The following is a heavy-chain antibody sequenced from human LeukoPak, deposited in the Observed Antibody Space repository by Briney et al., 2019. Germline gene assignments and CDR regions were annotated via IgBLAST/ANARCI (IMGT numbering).Heavy chain of an antibody. CDR2: TYSGGRI. Sequence: MASETLSLTCTVSGGSFSGFYYWGWIRQPPGKGLEWIGSTYSGGRIYYNPSLNSRVTISVDTSNNHLSLRVTSVTAADTAVYYCTRAPWAYGNYVHAFDIWGQGTMVTVSS. CDR1: GGSFSGFYY. V-gene: IGHV4-39*07. D-gene: IGHD3-16*01. CDR3: TRAPWAYGNYVHAFDI. J-gene: IGHJ3*02.